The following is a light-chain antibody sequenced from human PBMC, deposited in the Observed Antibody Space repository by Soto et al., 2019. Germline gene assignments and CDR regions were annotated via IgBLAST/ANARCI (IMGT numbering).Light chain of an antibody. CDR3: QQYRGWPRT. CDR2: DTS. V-gene: IGKV3-11*01. Sequence: SVLTQGPATLSLCAWNSAAVASRASQTIRGLLAWYQQRPGQAPRLLIYDTSNRATGIPARFSGSGSRTDFSITISSLQSEDIATHSSQQYRGWPRTFGQGTQVDIK. CDR1: QTIRGL. J-gene: IGKJ1*01.